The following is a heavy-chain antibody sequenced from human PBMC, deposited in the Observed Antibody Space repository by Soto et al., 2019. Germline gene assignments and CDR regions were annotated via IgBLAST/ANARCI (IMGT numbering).Heavy chain of an antibody. J-gene: IGHJ3*02. CDR2: ISAYNGNT. CDR3: ARVPLSGSGSYGAFDI. D-gene: IGHD3-10*01. CDR1: GYTFTSYG. Sequence: QVPLVQSGAEVKKPGASVKVSCKASGYTFTSYGIIWVRQAPGQGLEWRGWISAYNGNTNYAQKLQGRVTMTTDTSTSTAYMELRSLRSDDTAVYYCARVPLSGSGSYGAFDIWGQGTMVTVSS. V-gene: IGHV1-18*01.